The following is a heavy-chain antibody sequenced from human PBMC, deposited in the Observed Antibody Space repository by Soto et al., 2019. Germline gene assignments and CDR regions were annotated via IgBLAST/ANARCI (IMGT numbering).Heavy chain of an antibody. CDR3: TTYSGSYYYFDY. V-gene: IGHV3-15*01. CDR2: IKSKTDGGTT. CDR1: GFTFSNAW. Sequence: GESLKISCAASGFTFSNAWMSWVRQAPGKGLEWVGRIKSKTDGGTTDYAAPVKGRFTISRDDSKNTLYLQMNSLKTEDTAVYYCTTYSGSYYYFDYWGQGTLVTVSS. J-gene: IGHJ4*02. D-gene: IGHD1-26*01.